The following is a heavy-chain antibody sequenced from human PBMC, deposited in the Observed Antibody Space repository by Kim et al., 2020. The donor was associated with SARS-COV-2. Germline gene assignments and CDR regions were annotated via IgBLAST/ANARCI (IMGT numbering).Heavy chain of an antibody. CDR2: INHSGST. CDR1: GGSFSGYY. D-gene: IGHD2-2*01. CDR3: ARGVGYCSSTSCRNWFDP. V-gene: IGHV4-34*01. Sequence: SETLSLTCAVYGGSFSGYYWSWIRQPPGKGLEWIGEINHSGSTNYNTSLKSRVTISVDTSKNQFSLKLSSVTAADTAVYYCARGVGYCSSTSCRNWFDPWGQGTLVTVSS. J-gene: IGHJ5*02.